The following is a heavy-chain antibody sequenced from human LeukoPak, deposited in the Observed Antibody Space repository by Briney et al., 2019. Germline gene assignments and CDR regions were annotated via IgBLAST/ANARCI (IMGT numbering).Heavy chain of an antibody. CDR1: GFTFSSYG. D-gene: IGHD3-10*01. V-gene: IGHV3-30*02. Sequence: PGGSLRLSCAASGFTFSSYGMHWVRQAPGKGLEWVAFIRYDGSNKYYADSVKGRFTISRDNSKNTLYLQMNSLRAEDTAVYYCAKIIKGYYGSGSLSGDNWGQGTLVTVSS. J-gene: IGHJ4*02. CDR2: IRYDGSNK. CDR3: AKIIKGYYGSGSLSGDN.